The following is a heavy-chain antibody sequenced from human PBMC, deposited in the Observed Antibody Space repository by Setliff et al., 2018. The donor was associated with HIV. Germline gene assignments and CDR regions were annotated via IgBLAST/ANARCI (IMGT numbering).Heavy chain of an antibody. V-gene: IGHV1-2*06. CDR1: GYTFTSYY. J-gene: IGHJ4*02. CDR2: IIPNSGGT. Sequence: ASVKVSCKASGYTFTSYYMHWVRQAPGQGLEWMGRIIPNSGGTNYAQKFQGRVTMTRDTSISTAYMELSSLRSDDTAVYYCAKGQGPVDYWGQGTLVTVSS. CDR3: AKGQGPVDY.